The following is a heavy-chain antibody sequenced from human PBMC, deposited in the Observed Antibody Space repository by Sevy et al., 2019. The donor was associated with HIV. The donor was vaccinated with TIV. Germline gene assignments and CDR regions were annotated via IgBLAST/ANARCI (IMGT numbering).Heavy chain of an antibody. D-gene: IGHD3-9*01. J-gene: IGHJ4*02. CDR3: ARGYIWDDILTGYFDY. CDR1: GYTFTSYG. CDR2: ISAYNGNT. V-gene: IGHV1-18*01. Sequence: ASVKVSCKASGYTFTSYGISWVRQAPGQGLEWMGWISAYNGNTNYAQKLQVRVTMTTDTSTSTAYMELRSLRSDDTAVYYCARGYIWDDILTGYFDYWGQGTLVTVSS.